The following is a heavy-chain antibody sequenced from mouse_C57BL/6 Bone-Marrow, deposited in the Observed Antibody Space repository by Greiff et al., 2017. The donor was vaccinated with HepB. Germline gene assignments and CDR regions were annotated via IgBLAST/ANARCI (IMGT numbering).Heavy chain of an antibody. D-gene: IGHD2-3*01. CDR3: VRPSDGYYVFDY. Sequence: EVQVVESGGGLVQPKGSLKLSCAASGFSFNTYAMNWVRQAPGKGLEWVARIRSKSNNYATYYADSVKDRFTISRDDSESMLYLQMNNLKTEDTAMYYCVRPSDGYYVFDYWGQGTTLTVSS. CDR2: IRSKSNNYAT. V-gene: IGHV10-1*01. CDR1: GFSFNTYA. J-gene: IGHJ2*01.